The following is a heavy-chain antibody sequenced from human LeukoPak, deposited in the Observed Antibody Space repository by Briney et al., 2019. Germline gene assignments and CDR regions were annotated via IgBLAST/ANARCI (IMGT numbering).Heavy chain of an antibody. Sequence: ASVKVSCKASGYTFTSYDINWVRQATGQGLEWMGWMNPNSGNTGYAQKFQGRVTMTRDTSISTAYMELSRLRSDDTAVYYCARDAEWELQVVIGYWGQGTLVTVSS. CDR2: MNPNSGNT. J-gene: IGHJ4*02. V-gene: IGHV1-8*02. CDR1: GYTFTSYD. D-gene: IGHD1-26*01. CDR3: ARDAEWELQVVIGY.